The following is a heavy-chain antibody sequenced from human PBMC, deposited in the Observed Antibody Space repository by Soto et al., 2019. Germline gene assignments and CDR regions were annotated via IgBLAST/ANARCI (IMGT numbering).Heavy chain of an antibody. V-gene: IGHV4-30-4*01. J-gene: IGHJ6*02. CDR1: GGSISSGDYY. Sequence: SETLSLTCTVSGGSISSGDYYWSWIRQPPGKGLEWIGYIYYSGSTYYNPSLKSRVTISVDTSKNQFSLKLSSVTAADTAVYYCARDSLDSSGPYNYYYYGMDVWGQGTTVTVSS. CDR2: IYYSGST. D-gene: IGHD3-22*01. CDR3: ARDSLDSSGPYNYYYYGMDV.